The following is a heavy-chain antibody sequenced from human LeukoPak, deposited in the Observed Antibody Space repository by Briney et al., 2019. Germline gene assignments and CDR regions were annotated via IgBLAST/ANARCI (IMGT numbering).Heavy chain of an antibody. V-gene: IGHV4-61*02. CDR3: ARASYSYDISGWVPFDY. CDR1: GASISSGSYY. J-gene: IGHJ4*02. D-gene: IGHD3-22*01. CDR2: IFASGST. Sequence: PSETLSLTCTVSGASISSGSYYWNWIRQPAGKGLEWIGRIFASGSTTYNPSLKSRVTISGDTSENQFSLRLSSVTAADTAVYYCARASYSYDISGWVPFDYWGQGTLVTVSS.